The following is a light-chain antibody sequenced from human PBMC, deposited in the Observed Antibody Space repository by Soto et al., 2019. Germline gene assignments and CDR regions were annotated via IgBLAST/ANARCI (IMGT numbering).Light chain of an antibody. V-gene: IGKV1-39*01. CDR3: QQSYRTPPWT. CDR2: AAS. Sequence: DIQMTQSPSSLSASVGDRVTITCRASQSIVTYLNWYLQKPGKAPKLLIYAASNLQSGVPSRFSGCGSWTDFPLTISSLQLEHFATYFCQQSYRTPPWTFGQGTKVEIK. J-gene: IGKJ1*01. CDR1: QSIVTY.